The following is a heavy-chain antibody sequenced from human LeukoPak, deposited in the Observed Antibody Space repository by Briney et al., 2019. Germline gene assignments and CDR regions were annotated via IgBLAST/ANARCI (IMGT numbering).Heavy chain of an antibody. V-gene: IGHV4-59*06. J-gene: IGHJ2*01. CDR3: AREVISGSGTHWYFDL. CDR2: IYYSGSA. CDR1: GGSISSYY. Sequence: SETLSLTCTVSGGSISSYYWSWIRQPPGKGLEWIGYIYYSGSAYYNPSLRSRITISVDTSKNQFSLKLSSVTAADTAVYSCAREVISGSGTHWYFDLWGRGTLVTVSS. D-gene: IGHD3-22*01.